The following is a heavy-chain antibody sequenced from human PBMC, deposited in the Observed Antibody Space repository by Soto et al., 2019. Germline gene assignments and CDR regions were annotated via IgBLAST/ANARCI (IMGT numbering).Heavy chain of an antibody. Sequence: GGSLRLSCAASGFTFSSYGMHWVRQAPGKGLEWVVVISYDGSNKYYVDSVKGRFTISRDNSKNTLYLQMNSLRAEDTAVYYCAKDSSTRGYYYYYYGMDVWGQGTTVTVSS. CDR3: AKDSSTRGYYYYYYGMDV. CDR2: ISYDGSNK. CDR1: GFTFSSYG. V-gene: IGHV3-30*18. D-gene: IGHD6-13*01. J-gene: IGHJ6*02.